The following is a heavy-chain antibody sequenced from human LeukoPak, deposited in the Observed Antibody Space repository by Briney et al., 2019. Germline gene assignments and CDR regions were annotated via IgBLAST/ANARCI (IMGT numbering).Heavy chain of an antibody. CDR3: ARVGKGDKEFDY. CDR2: MNPNSGNT. J-gene: IGHJ4*02. D-gene: IGHD2-21*02. Sequence: ASVKVSCKASGYTFTSYDINWVRQATGQGLEWMGWMNPNSGNTGYAQKFQGRVTMTRNTSISTAYMELSSLRSEDTAVYYCARVGKGDKEFDYWGQGTLVTVSS. CDR1: GYTFTSYD. V-gene: IGHV1-8*01.